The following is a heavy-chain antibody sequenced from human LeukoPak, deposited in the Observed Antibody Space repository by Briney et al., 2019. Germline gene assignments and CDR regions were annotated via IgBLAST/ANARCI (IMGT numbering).Heavy chain of an antibody. V-gene: IGHV3-30-3*01. CDR2: ISYDGSNK. CDR1: GFTFSSYA. CDR3: ARDSRTGWYHDY. J-gene: IGHJ4*02. D-gene: IGHD6-19*01. Sequence: GGSLRLSCAASGFTFSSYAMHWVRQAPGKGLEWVAVISYDGSNKYYADSVKGRFTIFRDNSKNTLYLQMNSLRAEDTAVYYCARDSRTGWYHDYWGQGTLVTVSS.